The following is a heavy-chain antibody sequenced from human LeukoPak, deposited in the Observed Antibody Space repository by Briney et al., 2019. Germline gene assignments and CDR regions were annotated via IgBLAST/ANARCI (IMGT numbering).Heavy chain of an antibody. CDR1: GYTLTELS. J-gene: IGHJ5*02. V-gene: IGHV1-24*01. CDR3: ATRTIGNYDTLTGYYIWWFDP. D-gene: IGHD3-9*01. Sequence: GASVKVSCKVSGYTLTELSMHWVRQAPGKGLEWMGGFDPEDGETIYAQKFQGRVTMTEDTSTDTAYMGLSSLRSEDTAVYYCATRTIGNYDTLTGYYIWWFDPWGQGTLVAVSS. CDR2: FDPEDGET.